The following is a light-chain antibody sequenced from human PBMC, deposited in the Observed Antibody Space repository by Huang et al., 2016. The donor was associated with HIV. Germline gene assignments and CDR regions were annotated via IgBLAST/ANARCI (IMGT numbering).Light chain of an antibody. CDR2: WAS. CDR1: QSVLYSSNNKNW. Sequence: DIVMTQSPDSLAVSLGERATINCKSSQSVLYSSNNKNWLAWDQQKPGQPPKLLIYWASTRESGVPDRFSGSGSGTDFTLTISSLQAEDVAVYYCQQYYSIPITFGQGTRLEIK. J-gene: IGKJ5*01. V-gene: IGKV4-1*01. CDR3: QQYYSIPIT.